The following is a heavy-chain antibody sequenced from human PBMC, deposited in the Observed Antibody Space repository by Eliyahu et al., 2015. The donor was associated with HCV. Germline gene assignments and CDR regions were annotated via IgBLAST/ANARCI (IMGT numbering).Heavy chain of an antibody. CDR2: IYYSGST. CDR1: GXSISSSSYY. D-gene: IGHD6-19*01. V-gene: IGHV4-39*01. CDR3: ARRIEVGYSSGLSVYYYGMDV. Sequence: QLQLQESGPGLVKPSETLSLTCTVSGXSISSSSYYWGWIRQPPGKGLEWIGSIYYSGSTYYNPSLKSRVTISVDTSKNQFSLKLSSVTAADTAVYYCARRIEVGYSSGLSVYYYGMDVWGQGTTVTVSS. J-gene: IGHJ6*02.